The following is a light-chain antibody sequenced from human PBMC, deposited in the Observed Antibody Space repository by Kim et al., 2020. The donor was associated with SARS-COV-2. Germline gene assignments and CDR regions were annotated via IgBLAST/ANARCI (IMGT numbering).Light chain of an antibody. J-gene: IGKJ1*01. CDR2: GAS. CDR3: QQYNNWPPWT. CDR1: QSVATN. Sequence: EIVMTPSPAALSLSPGESATLSCRASQSVATNLAWYQQKPGQTPRLVIYGASTRATGIPARYCGSGSGTEFTLTINSLQSEDFAFYYCQQYNNWPPWTFGQGTKVDIK. V-gene: IGKV3-15*01.